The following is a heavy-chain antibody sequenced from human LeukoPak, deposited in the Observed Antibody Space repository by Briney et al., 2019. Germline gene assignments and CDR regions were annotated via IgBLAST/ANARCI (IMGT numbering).Heavy chain of an antibody. D-gene: IGHD6-13*01. J-gene: IGHJ4*02. CDR2: IDGSGTTI. Sequence: GGSLRLSCAASGFTFSDHPMTWVRQAPGEGLQWVSYIDGSGTTIYYAESVKGRFTISRDNAKNSLYLQMNSLRAEDTALYYCARDMTITGADDYWGQGTRVTVSS. CDR1: GFTFSDHP. V-gene: IGHV3-48*03. CDR3: ARDMTITGADDY.